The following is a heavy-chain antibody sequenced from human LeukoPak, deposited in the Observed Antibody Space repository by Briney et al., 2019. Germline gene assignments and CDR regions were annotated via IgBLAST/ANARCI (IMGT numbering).Heavy chain of an antibody. CDR2: IYYSGST. CDR3: ARRPDIVVGWFDP. V-gene: IGHV4-4*02. Sequence: SETLSLTCAVSGASISSSNWWSWVRQPPGKGLEWIGYIYYSGSTNYNPSLKSRVTISVDTSKNQFSLKLSSVTAADTAVYYCARRPDIVVGWFDPWGQGTLVTVSS. D-gene: IGHD2-15*01. J-gene: IGHJ5*02. CDR1: GASISSSNW.